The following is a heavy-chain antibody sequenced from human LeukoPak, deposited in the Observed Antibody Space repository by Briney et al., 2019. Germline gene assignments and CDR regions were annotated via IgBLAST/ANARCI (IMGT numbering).Heavy chain of an antibody. CDR3: ARAPVAGPSLIDS. CDR1: GFTFNDFS. D-gene: IGHD2-21*01. V-gene: IGHV3-21*01. J-gene: IGHJ4*02. Sequence: GGSLRLSCAASGFTFNDFSMNWVRQAPGEGLEWVSSISGRGSYIYYAESVKGRFTISRDNTESALYLQMNSVRADDAAVYYCARAPVAGPSLIDSWGQGTLVTVSS. CDR2: ISGRGSYI.